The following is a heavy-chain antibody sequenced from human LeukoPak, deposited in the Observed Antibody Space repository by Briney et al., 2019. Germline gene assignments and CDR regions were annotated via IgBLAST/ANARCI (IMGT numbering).Heavy chain of an antibody. CDR1: GFTFSSNW. Sequence: GGSLRLSCAASGFTFSSNWMHWVRQAPGKGLVWISRINGDGRIIEHAESVKGRFTISRNNADNTLHLQMNSLRAEDTAVYHCARVGHDFGARPFDYWGQGTLVTVSS. D-gene: IGHD3-10*01. J-gene: IGHJ4*02. CDR2: INGDGRII. V-gene: IGHV3-74*03. CDR3: ARVGHDFGARPFDY.